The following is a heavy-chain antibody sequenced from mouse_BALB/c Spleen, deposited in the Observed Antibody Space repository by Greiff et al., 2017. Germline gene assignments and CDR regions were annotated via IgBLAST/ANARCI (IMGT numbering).Heavy chain of an antibody. CDR2: INPSTGYT. CDR1: GYTFTSYW. Sequence: VQLQQSGAELAKPGASVKMSCKASGYTFTSYWMHWVKQRPGQGLEWIGYINPSTGYTEYNQKFKDKATLTADKSSSTAYMQLSSLTSEDSAVYYCARDLEDYGSSYGYFDVWGAGTTVTVSS. V-gene: IGHV1-7*01. J-gene: IGHJ1*01. D-gene: IGHD1-1*01. CDR3: ARDLEDYGSSYGYFDV.